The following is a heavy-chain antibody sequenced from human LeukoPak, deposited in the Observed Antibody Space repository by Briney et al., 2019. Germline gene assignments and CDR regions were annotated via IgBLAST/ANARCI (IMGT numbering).Heavy chain of an antibody. CDR1: GGTFSSYA. Sequence: SVKVSCKASGGTFSSYAISWVRQAPGQGLEWMGGIIPIFGTASYAQKFQGRVTITADKSTSTAYMELSSLRSEDTAVYYCARDSEYCSSTSCYAGNWFDPWGQGTLVTVSS. V-gene: IGHV1-69*06. J-gene: IGHJ5*02. CDR2: IIPIFGTA. CDR3: ARDSEYCSSTSCYAGNWFDP. D-gene: IGHD2-2*01.